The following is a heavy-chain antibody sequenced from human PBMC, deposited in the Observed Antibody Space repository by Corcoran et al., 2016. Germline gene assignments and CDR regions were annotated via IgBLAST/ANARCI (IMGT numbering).Heavy chain of an antibody. CDR3: ARRRTHYYDSSGYLDY. Sequence: QVQLVQSGAEVKEPGSSVKVSCKASGGTFSSYAISWVRQAPGQGLEWMGGIIPIFGTTNYAQKFQGRVTITADESTSTAYMELSSLRSEDTAVYYCARRRTHYYDSSGYLDYWGQGTLVTVSS. CDR2: IIPIFGTT. D-gene: IGHD3-22*01. V-gene: IGHV1-69*01. CDR1: GGTFSSYA. J-gene: IGHJ4*02.